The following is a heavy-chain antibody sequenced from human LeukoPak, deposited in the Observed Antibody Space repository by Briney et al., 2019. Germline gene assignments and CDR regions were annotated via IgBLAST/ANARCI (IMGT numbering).Heavy chain of an antibody. D-gene: IGHD3-3*01. Sequence: ASVKVSCKASGYTFTSYGISWVRQAPGQGLEWMGWISAYNGNTNYAKKLQGRVTMTTSTTTSTAYMELRSLRSDDTAVYYCSRGRWAVDFWSGYPFDYWGQGTLVTVSS. CDR2: ISAYNGNT. CDR3: SRGRWAVDFWSGYPFDY. V-gene: IGHV1-18*01. CDR1: GYTFTSYG. J-gene: IGHJ4*02.